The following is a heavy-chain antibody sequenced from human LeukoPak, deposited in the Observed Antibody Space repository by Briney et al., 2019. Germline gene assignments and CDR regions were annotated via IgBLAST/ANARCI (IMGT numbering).Heavy chain of an antibody. CDR1: GFTFSSYA. D-gene: IGHD2-8*02. J-gene: IGHJ5*02. Sequence: RGSLRLSCAASGFTFSSYAMSWVRQAPGKGLEWVSAISGSGGSTYYADSVKGRFTISRDNSKNTLYLQMNSLRAEDTAVYYCAKDCTGGVCYWFDPWGQGTLVTVSS. CDR2: ISGSGGST. V-gene: IGHV3-23*01. CDR3: AKDCTGGVCYWFDP.